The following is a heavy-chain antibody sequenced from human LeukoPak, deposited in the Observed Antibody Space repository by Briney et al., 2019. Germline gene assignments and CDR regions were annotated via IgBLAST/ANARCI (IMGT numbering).Heavy chain of an antibody. CDR3: ARAPYENWFDP. Sequence: GGPLRLSCAASGFTFSSYSMNWVRQAPGKGLEWVSSISSSSSYIYYADSVKGRFTISRDNAKNSLYLQMNSLRAEDTAVYYCARAPYENWFDPWGQGTLVTVSS. V-gene: IGHV3-21*01. CDR1: GFTFSSYS. J-gene: IGHJ5*02. D-gene: IGHD3-3*01. CDR2: ISSSSSYI.